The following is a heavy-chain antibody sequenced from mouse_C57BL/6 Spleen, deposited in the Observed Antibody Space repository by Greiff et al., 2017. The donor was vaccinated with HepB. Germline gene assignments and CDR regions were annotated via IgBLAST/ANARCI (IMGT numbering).Heavy chain of an antibody. CDR3: ARSEDGYPHWYFDV. Sequence: VQLQQSGPELVKPGASVKISCKASGYAFSSSWMNWVKQRPGKGLEWIGRIYPGDGDTNYNGKFKGKATLTADKSSSTAYMQLSSLTSEDSAVYFCARSEDGYPHWYFDVWGTGTTVTVSS. J-gene: IGHJ1*03. CDR1: GYAFSSSW. CDR2: IYPGDGDT. D-gene: IGHD2-3*01. V-gene: IGHV1-82*01.